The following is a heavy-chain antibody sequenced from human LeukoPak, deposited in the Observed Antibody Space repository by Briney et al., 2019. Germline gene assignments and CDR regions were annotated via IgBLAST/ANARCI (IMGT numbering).Heavy chain of an antibody. J-gene: IGHJ2*01. CDR3: ARGGYSGYDSPLFDL. Sequence: ASVKVSCKASGYTFTGFYIHWVRQAPGQGLEWMGWINPNSGGTKYAQRFQGRVTMTRDTSISTAYMELNSLRSEDTAVYYCARGGYSGYDSPLFDLWGRGTLVTVSS. D-gene: IGHD5-12*01. V-gene: IGHV1-2*02. CDR1: GYTFTGFY. CDR2: INPNSGGT.